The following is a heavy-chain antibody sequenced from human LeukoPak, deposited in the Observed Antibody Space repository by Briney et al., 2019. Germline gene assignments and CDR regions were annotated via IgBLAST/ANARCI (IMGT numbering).Heavy chain of an antibody. D-gene: IGHD6-13*01. V-gene: IGHV3-21*01. CDR3: ASWGRSWSDAFDI. CDR2: ISSSSSYI. Sequence: GGSLRLSCAASGFTFSSYSMNWVRQAPGKGLEWVSSISSSSSYIYYADSGKGRFTIARDNAKNSLYLQMNSLRAEDTAVYSCASWGRSWSDAFDIWGQGTMVTVSS. J-gene: IGHJ3*02. CDR1: GFTFSSYS.